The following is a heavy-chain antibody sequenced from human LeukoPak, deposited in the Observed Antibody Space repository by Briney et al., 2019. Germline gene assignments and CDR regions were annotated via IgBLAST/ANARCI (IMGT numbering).Heavy chain of an antibody. Sequence: GRSLRLSCAASGFTFDDYAMHWVQQAPGKGLEWVSGISWNSGSIGYADSVKGRFTISRDNAKNSLYLQMNSLRAEDMALNYCAKDRSIAVAGMGFEWGQGTLVTVSS. CDR3: AKDRSIAVAGMGFE. J-gene: IGHJ4*02. D-gene: IGHD6-19*01. CDR1: GFTFDDYA. V-gene: IGHV3-9*03. CDR2: ISWNSGSI.